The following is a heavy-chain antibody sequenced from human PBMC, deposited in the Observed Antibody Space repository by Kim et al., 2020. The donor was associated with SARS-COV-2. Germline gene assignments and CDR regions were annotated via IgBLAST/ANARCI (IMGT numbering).Heavy chain of an antibody. J-gene: IGHJ6*02. CDR3: AKGKVTGDKFGMDA. V-gene: IGHV3-9*01. Sequence: GGSLRLSCEVSGFTFDDYGMHWVRQAPGKGLEWVSGISWNSVRIGYADSVKGRFTISRDNGKNSLYLQMNSLGVDDTALYYCAKGKVTGDKFGMDAWGQGPTVIVSS. CDR1: GFTFDDYG. D-gene: IGHD7-27*01. CDR2: ISWNSVRI.